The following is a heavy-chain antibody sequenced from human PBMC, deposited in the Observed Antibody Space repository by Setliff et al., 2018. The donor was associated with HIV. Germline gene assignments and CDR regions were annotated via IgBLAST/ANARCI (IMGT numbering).Heavy chain of an antibody. CDR1: GFTFSSHN. CDR2: ISPSGSYI. J-gene: IGHJ4*02. CDR3: AKNKASYCSGGICYLDY. Sequence: GGSLRLSCAASGFTFSSHNMNWVRQAPGKGLEWVSSISPSGSYIYYADSVKGRFTISRDDAKNSLYLQMNSLRAEDTALYYCAKNKASYCSGGICYLDYWGQGTLVTVSS. V-gene: IGHV3-21*04. D-gene: IGHD2-15*01.